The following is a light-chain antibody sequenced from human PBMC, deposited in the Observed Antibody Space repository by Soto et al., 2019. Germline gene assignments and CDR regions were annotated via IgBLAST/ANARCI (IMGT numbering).Light chain of an antibody. CDR3: QQSHSTPLT. J-gene: IGKJ4*01. V-gene: IGKV1-39*01. CDR2: GAS. CDR1: QSISSY. Sequence: DIQMTQSPSSLSASVGDRVTITCRASQSISSYLNWYQQKPGKAPKVLISGASSLQSGVPLRFSGSGSGTDFTITISRLQSEDFASYYCQQSHSTPLTFGGGTKVEIK.